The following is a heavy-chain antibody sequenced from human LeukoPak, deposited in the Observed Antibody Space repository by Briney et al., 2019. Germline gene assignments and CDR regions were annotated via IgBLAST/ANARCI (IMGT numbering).Heavy chain of an antibody. Sequence: ASVKVSCKASGGTFSSYAISWVRQAPGQGLEWMGGIIPIFGTANYAQKFQGRVTITADESTSTAYMELSSLRSEDTAVYYCARAHYYYGSGNQYYYYYMDVWGKGTTVTVSS. CDR1: GGTFSSYA. D-gene: IGHD3-10*01. V-gene: IGHV1-69*13. CDR3: ARAHYYYGSGNQYYYYYMDV. CDR2: IIPIFGTA. J-gene: IGHJ6*03.